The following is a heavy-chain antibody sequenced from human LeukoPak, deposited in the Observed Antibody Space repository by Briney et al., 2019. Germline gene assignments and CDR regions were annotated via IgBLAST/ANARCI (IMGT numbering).Heavy chain of an antibody. CDR1: GFIVSDHY. D-gene: IGHD5-18*01. CDR2: MYSGGSI. Sequence: GGSLRLSCAASGFIVSDHYMNWVRQAPGKGLEWVSVMYSGGSIYYADSVKGRFTISRDNAKNSLYLQMNSLRAEDTAVYYCARDKYSYGYFDYWGQGTLVTVSS. CDR3: ARDKYSYGYFDY. V-gene: IGHV3-69-1*01. J-gene: IGHJ4*02.